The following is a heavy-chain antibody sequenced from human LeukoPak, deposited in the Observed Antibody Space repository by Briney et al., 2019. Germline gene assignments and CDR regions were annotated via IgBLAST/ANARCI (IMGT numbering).Heavy chain of an antibody. J-gene: IGHJ4*02. CDR2: VTGTGGST. CDR3: AKRRNSYDSGGSTDH. CDR1: GFSFSSYV. D-gene: IGHD3-22*01. V-gene: IGHV3-23*01. Sequence: PGGSLRLSSAASGFSFSSYVMSWVRQAPGKGLEWVSSVTGTGGSTFYADSVKGRFTISRDNSKNTLNLQMNSLRAEDTAVYYCAKRRNSYDSGGSTDHWGQGTLVIVSS.